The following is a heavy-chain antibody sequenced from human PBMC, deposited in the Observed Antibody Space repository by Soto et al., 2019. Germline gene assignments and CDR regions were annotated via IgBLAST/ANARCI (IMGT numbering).Heavy chain of an antibody. V-gene: IGHV1-69*01. CDR2: IIPIFGTA. CDR3: ARGIAARRGVYYYGMDV. D-gene: IGHD6-6*01. CDR1: GGTFSSYA. J-gene: IGHJ6*02. Sequence: QVQLVQSGAEVKKPGSSVKVSCKASGGTFSSYAISWVRQAPGQGLEWMGGIIPIFGTANYAQKFQGRVTITADESTSTAYMELSSLRSEDTAVYYCARGIAARRGVYYYGMDVWGQGTTGTVSS.